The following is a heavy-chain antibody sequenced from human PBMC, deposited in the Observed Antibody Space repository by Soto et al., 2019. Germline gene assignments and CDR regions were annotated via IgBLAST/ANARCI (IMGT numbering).Heavy chain of an antibody. V-gene: IGHV4-30-4*01. CDR1: GGSISSGDYY. CDR2: IYYSGST. Sequence: LSLTCTVSGGSISSGDYYWSWIRQPPGKGLEWIGYIYYSGSTYYNPSLKSRVTISVDTSKNQFSLKLSSVTAADTAVYYCARDYYDSSGYPYWFDPWGQGTLVTVSS. J-gene: IGHJ5*02. D-gene: IGHD3-22*01. CDR3: ARDYYDSSGYPYWFDP.